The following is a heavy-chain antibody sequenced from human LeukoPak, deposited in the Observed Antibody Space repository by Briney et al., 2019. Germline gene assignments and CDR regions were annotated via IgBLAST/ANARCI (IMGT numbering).Heavy chain of an antibody. CDR1: GYTFTSYA. J-gene: IGHJ4*02. CDR3: AGDRGYYDSIDY. V-gene: IGHV1-3*01. CDR2: INAGTGNT. D-gene: IGHD3-22*01. Sequence: EASVKVSCKASGYTFTSYAIHWVRQAPGQRLEWMGWINAGTGNTKYSQKFQDRVTITRDTSAGTAYMELSSLRSEDTAVFYCAGDRGYYDSIDYWGQGTLVTVSS.